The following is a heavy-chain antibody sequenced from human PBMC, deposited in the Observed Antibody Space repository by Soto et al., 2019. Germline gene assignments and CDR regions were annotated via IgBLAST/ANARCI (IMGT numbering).Heavy chain of an antibody. CDR1: GYTFTSYY. J-gene: IGHJ6*02. CDR3: ARGGYYGSGSFYGMDV. D-gene: IGHD3-10*01. V-gene: IGHV1-46*01. CDR2: INPSGGST. Sequence: VASVKVSCKASGYTFTSYYMHWVRQAPGQGLEWMGIINPSGGSTSYAQKFQGRVTMTRDTSTSTVYMELSSLRSEDTAVYYCARGGYYGSGSFYGMDVWGQGTTVTVSS.